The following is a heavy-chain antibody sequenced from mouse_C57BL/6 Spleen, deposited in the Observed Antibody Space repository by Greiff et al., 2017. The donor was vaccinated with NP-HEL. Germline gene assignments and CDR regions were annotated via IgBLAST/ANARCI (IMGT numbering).Heavy chain of an antibody. J-gene: IGHJ2*01. CDR2: ISYDGSN. CDR3: ARGDGGAFDY. CDR1: GYSITSGYY. D-gene: IGHD3-3*01. Sequence: EVKLQESGPGLVKPSQSLSLTCSVTGYSITSGYYWNWIRQFPGNKLEWMGYISYDGSNNYNPSLKNRISITRDTSKNQFFLKLNSVTTEDTATYYCARGDGGAFDYWGQGTTLTVSS. V-gene: IGHV3-6*01.